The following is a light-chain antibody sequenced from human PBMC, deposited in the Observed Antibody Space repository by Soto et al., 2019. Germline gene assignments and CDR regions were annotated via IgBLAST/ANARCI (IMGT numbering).Light chain of an antibody. CDR2: EVS. V-gene: IGLV2-23*02. CDR3: CSDAGSSTSV. J-gene: IGLJ1*01. CDR1: SSDVGSYNL. Sequence: QSALTQPASVSGSPGQSITISCTGTSSDVGSYNLVSWYQQHPGKAPKLMIYEVSKRPSGVSNRFSGSKSGNTASLTISGLQAEDEADYYCCSDAGSSTSVFGTGIKLTVL.